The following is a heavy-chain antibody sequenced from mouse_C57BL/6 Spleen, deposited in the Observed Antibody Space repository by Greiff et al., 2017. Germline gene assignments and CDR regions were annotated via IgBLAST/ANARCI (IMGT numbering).Heavy chain of an antibody. J-gene: IGHJ1*03. CDR2: IDPSDSET. D-gene: IGHD1-1*01. CDR3: ARSYYYGSSGWYFDV. CDR1: GYTFTSYW. V-gene: IGHV1-52*01. Sequence: QVQLQQPGAELVRPGSSVKLSCKASGYTFTSYWMHWVKQRPIQGLEWIGNIDPSDSETHYNQKFKDKATLTVDKSSSTAYMQLSSLTSEDSAVYYCARSYYYGSSGWYFDVWGTGTTVTVSS.